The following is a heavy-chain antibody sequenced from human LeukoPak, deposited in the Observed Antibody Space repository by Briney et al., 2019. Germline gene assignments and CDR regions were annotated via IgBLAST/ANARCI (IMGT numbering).Heavy chain of an antibody. CDR2: IHYSGST. J-gene: IGHJ5*02. CDR1: GGSISSSSYY. CDR3: ARDSVFHIPDGSGSPDRNNWFDP. D-gene: IGHD3-10*01. Sequence: TSSETLSLTCTVSGGSISSSSYYWGWIRQPPGKGLEWIGSIHYSGSTYYNPSLKSRVSISVDASKNQFSLKLSSVTAADTAVYYCARDSVFHIPDGSGSPDRNNWFDPWGQGTLVTVSS. V-gene: IGHV4-39*07.